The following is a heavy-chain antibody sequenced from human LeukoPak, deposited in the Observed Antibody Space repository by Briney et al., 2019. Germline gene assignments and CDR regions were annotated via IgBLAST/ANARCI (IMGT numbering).Heavy chain of an antibody. Sequence: GGSLRLSCAASGFAFSSYAMSWVRQAPGKGLEWVSAISGSGGSTYYADSVKGRFTISRDNSKNTLYLQMNSLRAEDTAVYYCAKDQEGYSRVTVDFDYWGQGTLVTVSS. CDR3: AKDQEGYSRVTVDFDY. CDR2: ISGSGGST. V-gene: IGHV3-23*01. J-gene: IGHJ4*02. CDR1: GFAFSSYA. D-gene: IGHD6-13*01.